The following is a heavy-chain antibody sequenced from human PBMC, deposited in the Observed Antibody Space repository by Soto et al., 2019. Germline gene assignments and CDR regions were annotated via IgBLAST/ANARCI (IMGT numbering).Heavy chain of an antibody. D-gene: IGHD3-16*01. CDR3: ARGGVRGSYYYYYGMDV. V-gene: IGHV4-34*01. CDR1: GGSFSGYY. Sequence: QVQLQQWGAGLLKPSETLSLTCAVYGGSFSGYYWSWIRQPPGKGLEWIGEINHSGSTNYNPSLNSRVTISGDTSKNQFSLKLSSVTAADTAVYYCARGGVRGSYYYYYGMDVWGQGTTVTVSS. CDR2: INHSGST. J-gene: IGHJ6*02.